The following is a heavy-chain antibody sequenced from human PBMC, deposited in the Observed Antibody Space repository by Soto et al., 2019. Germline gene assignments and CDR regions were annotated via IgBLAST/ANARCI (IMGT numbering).Heavy chain of an antibody. CDR1: GFTLSSYG. CDR2: IWYDGSNK. J-gene: IGHJ4*02. Sequence: QVQLVESGGGVVQPGRSLRLSCAASGFTLSSYGMHWVRQAPGKGLEWVAVIWYDGSNKYYADSVKGRFTISRDNSKNTLYLQMNSLRAEDTAVYYCARDKGGWALDYWGQGTLVTVSS. V-gene: IGHV3-33*01. D-gene: IGHD2-15*01. CDR3: ARDKGGWALDY.